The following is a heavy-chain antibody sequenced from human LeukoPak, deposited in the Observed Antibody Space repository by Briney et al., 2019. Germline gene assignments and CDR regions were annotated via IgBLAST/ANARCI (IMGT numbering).Heavy chain of an antibody. D-gene: IGHD3-22*01. J-gene: IGHJ5*02. Sequence: SETLSLTCTVSGYSISSGYYWGWIRQPPGKGLEWIGSIYHSGSTNYNPSLKSRVTISVDTSKNQFSLKLSSVTAADTAVYYCARTETLYYYDSSAWWFDPWGQGTLVTVSS. V-gene: IGHV4-38-2*02. CDR3: ARTETLYYYDSSAWWFDP. CDR2: IYHSGST. CDR1: GYSISSGYY.